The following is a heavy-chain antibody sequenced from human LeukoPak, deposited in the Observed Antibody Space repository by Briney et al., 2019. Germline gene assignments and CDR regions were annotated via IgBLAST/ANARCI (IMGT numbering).Heavy chain of an antibody. D-gene: IGHD3-10*01. V-gene: IGHV3-74*01. J-gene: IGHJ4*02. CDR2: INSDGSST. CDR1: GVTFSSYW. CDR3: ATLYGSGSYYED. Sequence: GGSLRLSCAASGVTFSSYWMHWVRQAPGKGLVWVSRINSDGSSTSYADSVKGRFTISRDNAKNTLYLQMNSLRAEDTAVYYCATLYGSGSYYEDWGQGTLVTVSS.